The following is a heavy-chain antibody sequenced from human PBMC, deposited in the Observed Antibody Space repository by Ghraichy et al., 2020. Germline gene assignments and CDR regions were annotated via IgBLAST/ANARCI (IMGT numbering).Heavy chain of an antibody. J-gene: IGHJ4*02. CDR3: AKDGSSGHYYVDY. CDR2: ISDTGGST. CDR1: GFTFSSYA. Sequence: GGSLRLSCAASGFTFSSYAMSWVRQAPGKGLEWVSRISDTGGSTYYADSVKGRFTIFRDNSKNTLYLQMNSLRAEDTAVYYCAKDGSSGHYYVDYWGQGTLVTVSS. D-gene: IGHD3-22*01. V-gene: IGHV3-23*01.